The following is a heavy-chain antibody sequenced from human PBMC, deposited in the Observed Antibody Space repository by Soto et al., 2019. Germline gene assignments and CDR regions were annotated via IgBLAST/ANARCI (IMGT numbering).Heavy chain of an antibody. J-gene: IGHJ6*03. CDR1: GGSISSSSYY. CDR2: IYYSGST. CDR3: ARQTHATFYDFWSGYYPYYYMDV. Sequence: PSETLSLTCTVSGGSISSSSYYWGWIRQPPGKGLEWIGSIYYSGSTYYNPSLKSRVTISVDTSKNQFSLKLSSVTAADTAVYYCARQTHATFYDFWSGYYPYYYMDVWGKGTTVTVSS. D-gene: IGHD3-3*01. V-gene: IGHV4-39*01.